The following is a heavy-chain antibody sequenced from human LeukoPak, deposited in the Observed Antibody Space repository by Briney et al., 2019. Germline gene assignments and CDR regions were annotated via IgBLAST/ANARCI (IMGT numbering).Heavy chain of an antibody. CDR1: GFTFSSYW. D-gene: IGHD3-22*01. CDR2: INSDGSST. J-gene: IGHJ4*02. CDR3: ARVYYYDSSDY. V-gene: IGHV3-74*01. Sequence: GGSLRLSCAASGFTFSSYWMHWVRQAPGKGLVWVSRINSDGSSTSYADSVKGRFTISRDNAENTLYLQMNSLRAEDTAVYYCARVYYYDSSDYWGQGTLVTVSS.